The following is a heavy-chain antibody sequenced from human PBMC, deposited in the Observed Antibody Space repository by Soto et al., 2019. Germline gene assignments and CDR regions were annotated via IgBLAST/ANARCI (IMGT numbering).Heavy chain of an antibody. Sequence: QVQLVESRGGVVQPGRSLRLSCAASGFTFSSYAMHWVRQAPGKGLEWVAVISYDGSNKYYADSVKGRFTISRDNSKNTLYLQMNSLRAEDTAVYYCARDDVSYYYGSGTRGGMDVWGQGTTVTVSS. CDR3: ARDDVSYYYGSGTRGGMDV. CDR2: ISYDGSNK. J-gene: IGHJ6*02. V-gene: IGHV3-30-3*01. D-gene: IGHD3-10*01. CDR1: GFTFSSYA.